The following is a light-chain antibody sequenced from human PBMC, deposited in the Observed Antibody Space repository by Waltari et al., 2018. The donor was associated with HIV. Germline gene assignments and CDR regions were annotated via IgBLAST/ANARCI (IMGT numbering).Light chain of an antibody. J-gene: IGKJ4*01. Sequence: DIRMTQFSSALSASVGDTVTITCRASPSISNWLAGYQQKPGKAPKVLIYSASTLRNGVPSRFSGSGSGTEFTLTISSLQPEDFATYSCHQYNSYPLTFGGGTRVEIK. CDR3: HQYNSYPLT. V-gene: IGKV1-5*03. CDR1: PSISNW. CDR2: SAS.